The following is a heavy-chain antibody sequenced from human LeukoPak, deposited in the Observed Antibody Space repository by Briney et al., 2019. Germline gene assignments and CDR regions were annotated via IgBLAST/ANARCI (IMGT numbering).Heavy chain of an antibody. D-gene: IGHD5-18*01. CDR2: INPNSGVT. CDR1: GYTFTGYY. Sequence: ASVKVSCKASGYTFTGYYMHWVRRAPGQGLEWMGWINPNSGVTNYAQKFQGRVTMTRQPSISTAYMELSRLSSHDTAVYYCARDPDMSRYGLVRWFHPWGRGPLVRVSS. J-gene: IGHJ5*02. V-gene: IGHV1-2*02. CDR3: ARDPDMSRYGLVRWFHP.